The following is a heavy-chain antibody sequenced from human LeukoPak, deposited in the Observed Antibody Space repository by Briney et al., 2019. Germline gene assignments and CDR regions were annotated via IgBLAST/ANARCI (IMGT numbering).Heavy chain of an antibody. D-gene: IGHD2-2*02. Sequence: SQTLSLTCTVSGGSISSGDYYWSWIRQPPGKGLEWIGYIYYSGSTYYNPSLKSRVTISVDTSKNQFSLKLSSVTAADAAVHYCARGGGYCSFTSCSTFDFWGQGTLVTVSS. J-gene: IGHJ4*02. CDR1: GGSISSGDYY. V-gene: IGHV4-30-4*08. CDR3: ARGGGYCSFTSCSTFDF. CDR2: IYYSGST.